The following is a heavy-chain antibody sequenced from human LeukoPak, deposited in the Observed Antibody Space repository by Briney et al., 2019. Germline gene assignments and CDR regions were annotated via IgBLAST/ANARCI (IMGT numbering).Heavy chain of an antibody. J-gene: IGHJ5*02. Sequence: SETLSLTCTVSGGSISSYYWSWIRQPAGKRLEWIGRIYTSGSTNYNPSPKSRVTMSVDTSKNQFSLKLSSVTAADTAVYYCARDPLVWFGERSKYNWFDPWGQGTLVTVSS. D-gene: IGHD3-10*01. V-gene: IGHV4-4*07. CDR3: ARDPLVWFGERSKYNWFDP. CDR2: IYTSGST. CDR1: GGSISSYY.